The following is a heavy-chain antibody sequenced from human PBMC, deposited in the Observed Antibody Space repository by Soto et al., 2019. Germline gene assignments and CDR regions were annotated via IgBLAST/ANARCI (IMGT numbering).Heavy chain of an antibody. D-gene: IGHD4-17*01. CDR3: ARRTTLRGPFDP. CDR2: ISGSGSGT. Sequence: EVQLLESGGGLVQPGGSLRLSCAASGFTFTNYAMAWVRQAPGKGLEWVSVISGSGSGTYYADSVKGRFTISRDNSKNTLYLQMNSLRGEDTAVYYCARRTTLRGPFDPWGQGTLVTVSS. CDR1: GFTFTNYA. V-gene: IGHV3-23*01. J-gene: IGHJ5*02.